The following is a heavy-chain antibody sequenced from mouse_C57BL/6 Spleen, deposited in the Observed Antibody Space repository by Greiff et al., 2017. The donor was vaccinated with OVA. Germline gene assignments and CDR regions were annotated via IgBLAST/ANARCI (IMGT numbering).Heavy chain of an antibody. CDR3: ALDYYGSSWWYFDV. CDR2: IDPNSGGT. CDR1: GYTFTSYW. Sequence: QVQLQQPGAELVKPGASVKLSCKASGYTFTSYWMHWVKQRPGRGLEWIGRIDPNSGGTKYNEKFKSKATLTVDKPSSTAYRQLSSLTSEYSAVYYCALDYYGSSWWYFDVWGTGTTVTVSS. D-gene: IGHD1-1*01. J-gene: IGHJ1*03. V-gene: IGHV1-72*01.